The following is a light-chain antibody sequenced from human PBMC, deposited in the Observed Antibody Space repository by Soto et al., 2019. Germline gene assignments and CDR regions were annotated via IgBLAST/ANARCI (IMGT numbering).Light chain of an antibody. CDR1: TGAVTSGHY. J-gene: IGLJ2*01. CDR2: DTS. Sequence: QAVVTQEPSLTVSPGGTVTLTCASSTGAVTSGHYPHWFQQKPGQAPRTLIYDTSNKHSWTPARFSGSLLGGKPALTLSGAQPEDEAEYFCLLSYGGARRVFGGGTKLTVL. CDR3: LLSYGGARRV. V-gene: IGLV7-46*01.